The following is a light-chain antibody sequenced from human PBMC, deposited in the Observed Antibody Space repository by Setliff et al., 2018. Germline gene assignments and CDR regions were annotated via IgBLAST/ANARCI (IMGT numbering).Light chain of an antibody. Sequence: QSVLTQPASVSGSPGQSITISCTGSASDVGDYNYVSWHQQHPGEAPKLLIYEVINRPSGISNRFSGSKSGNTASLTISGLLAGDEADYFCSSYTSSHTYVFGSGTKVTVL. CDR3: SSYTSSHTYV. CDR2: EVI. J-gene: IGLJ1*01. V-gene: IGLV2-14*01. CDR1: ASDVGDYNY.